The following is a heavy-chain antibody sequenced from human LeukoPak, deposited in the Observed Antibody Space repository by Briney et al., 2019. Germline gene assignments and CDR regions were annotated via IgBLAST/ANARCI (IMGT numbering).Heavy chain of an antibody. J-gene: IGHJ4*02. CDR3: SYYYDSTGYPHFDY. CDR1: GFTFSNAW. D-gene: IGHD3-22*01. Sequence: GGSLRLSCAASGFTFSNAWMSWVRQAPGKGLEWVGRIKSKTDGGTTDYAAPVKGRFTISRDDSKNTLYLQMNSLKTEDTAVYYCSYYYDSTGYPHFDYWGQGTLVTVSS. CDR2: IKSKTDGGTT. V-gene: IGHV3-15*01.